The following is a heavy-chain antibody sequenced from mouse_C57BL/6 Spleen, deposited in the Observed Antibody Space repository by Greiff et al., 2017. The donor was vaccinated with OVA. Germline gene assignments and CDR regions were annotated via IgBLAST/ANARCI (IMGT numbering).Heavy chain of an antibody. CDR2: IYPRDGST. D-gene: IGHD1-1*01. V-gene: IGHV1-85*01. Sequence: QVQLQQSGPELVKPGASVKLSCKASGYTFTSYDINWVKQRPGQGLEWIGWIYPRDGSTKYNEKFKGKATLTVDTSSSTAYMELHSLTSEDSAVYFCAREAYYYGSPDWYFDVWGTGTTVTVSS. CDR3: AREAYYYGSPDWYFDV. CDR1: GYTFTSYD. J-gene: IGHJ1*03.